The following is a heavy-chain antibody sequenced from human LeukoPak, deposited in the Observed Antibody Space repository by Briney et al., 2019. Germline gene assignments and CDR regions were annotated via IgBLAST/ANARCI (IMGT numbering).Heavy chain of an antibody. D-gene: IGHD4-17*01. J-gene: IGHJ4*02. Sequence: GGSLTLSCAASGFSFSSYGMHWVRQGPGKGLEWVAVISYDGSNKYYADSVKGRFTISRDNSKNTLYLQMNSLRAEDTAVYYCAKDAVFGAYECVFDYWGQGTLVTVSS. CDR2: ISYDGSNK. CDR3: AKDAVFGAYECVFDY. V-gene: IGHV3-30*18. CDR1: GFSFSSYG.